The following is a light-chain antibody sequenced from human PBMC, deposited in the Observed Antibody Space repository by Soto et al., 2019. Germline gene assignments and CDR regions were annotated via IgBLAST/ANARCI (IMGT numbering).Light chain of an antibody. CDR3: KHYHGYPFT. CDR1: QSVNTW. J-gene: IGKJ3*01. Sequence: IQESRSGSKRTSSVGARDTKKYRASQSVNTWLAWYQQKPGKAPVLLIYDAYSLKSGVPSRFIGSGSGTEFTLTLPCRHPDYFAIHYFKHYHGYPFTLGPGTKVDIK. CDR2: DAY. V-gene: IGKV1-5*01.